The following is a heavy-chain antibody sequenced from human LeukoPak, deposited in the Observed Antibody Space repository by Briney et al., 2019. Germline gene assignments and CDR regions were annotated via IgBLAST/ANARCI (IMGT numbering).Heavy chain of an antibody. J-gene: IGHJ4*02. CDR1: GFTFSSYG. D-gene: IGHD2-15*01. V-gene: IGHV3-30*18. Sequence: GGSLRLSCAASGFTFSSYGMHWVRQAPGKGLEWVAVISYGGSNKYYADSVKGRFTISRDNSKNTLYLQMNSLRAEDTAVYYCAKDQGSLDYWGQGTLVTVSS. CDR3: AKDQGSLDY. CDR2: ISYGGSNK.